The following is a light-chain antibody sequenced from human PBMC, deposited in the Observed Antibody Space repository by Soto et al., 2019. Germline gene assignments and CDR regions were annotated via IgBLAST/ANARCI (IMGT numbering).Light chain of an antibody. Sequence: DIQMTQSPPSLSASVGDRVTITCRASQGIEGFLAWYQQKPGTAPKLLVYGTSTLQVGVPSRFSGSGWGTHFTLTISSLQPEDVATYYCQKYNKAPWKFGQGTKV. CDR1: QGIEGF. V-gene: IGKV1-27*01. CDR3: QKYNKAPWK. J-gene: IGKJ1*01. CDR2: GTS.